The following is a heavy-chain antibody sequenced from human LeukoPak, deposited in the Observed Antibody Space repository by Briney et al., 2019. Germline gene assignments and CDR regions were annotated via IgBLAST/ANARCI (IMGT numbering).Heavy chain of an antibody. CDR3: AKDTALMTVTTYDY. V-gene: IGHV3-23*01. CDR2: ISGSGGST. CDR1: GFTFVTFA. Sequence: PGGSLRLSCAASGFTFVTFAMSWVRQAPGKGLEWVSAISGSGGSTYYADSVKGRFTISRDNSKNMLYLQMNSLRAEDTAVYYCAKDTALMTVTTYDYWGQGTLVTVSS. J-gene: IGHJ4*02. D-gene: IGHD4-17*01.